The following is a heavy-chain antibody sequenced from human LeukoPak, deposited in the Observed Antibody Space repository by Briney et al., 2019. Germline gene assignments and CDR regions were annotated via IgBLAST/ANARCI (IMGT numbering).Heavy chain of an antibody. Sequence: PSETLSLTCTVSGGSVSSGSYYWSWIRQPPGKGLEWIGYTYYSGSTNYNPSLKSRVTISVDTSKNQFSLKLSSVTAADTAVYYCARGHCSSTSCYPIDYWGQGTLVTVSS. CDR3: ARGHCSSTSCYPIDY. V-gene: IGHV4-61*01. CDR2: TYYSGST. D-gene: IGHD2-2*01. CDR1: GGSVSSGSYY. J-gene: IGHJ4*02.